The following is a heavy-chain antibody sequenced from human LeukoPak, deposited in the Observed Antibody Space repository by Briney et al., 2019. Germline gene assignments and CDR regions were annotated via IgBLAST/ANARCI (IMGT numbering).Heavy chain of an antibody. V-gene: IGHV3-30*03. J-gene: IGHJ4*02. Sequence: GGSLRLSCAVSGFTFSSYGMHWVRQAPGKGLEWVAVISYDGSNKYYADSVKGRFTISRDNAKNTLYLQMNSLGAEDTAVYYCARGSGGDADYWGQGTLVTVSS. CDR3: ARGSGGDADY. D-gene: IGHD2-21*02. CDR2: ISYDGSNK. CDR1: GFTFSSYG.